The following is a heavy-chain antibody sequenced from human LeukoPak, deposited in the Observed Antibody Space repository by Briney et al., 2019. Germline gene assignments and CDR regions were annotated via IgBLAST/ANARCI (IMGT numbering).Heavy chain of an antibody. V-gene: IGHV3-53*01. D-gene: IGHD4-11*01. CDR1: GFPVSSNY. J-gene: IGHJ2*01. CDR2: IYSGGST. CDR3: ARDRRAVTWYFDL. Sequence: PGGSLRLSCAASGFPVSSNYMSWVRQAPGKGLEWVSVIYSGGSTYYADSVKGRFTISRDNPKNTLYLQMNSLRAEDTAVYYCARDRRAVTWYFDLWGRGTLVIVSS.